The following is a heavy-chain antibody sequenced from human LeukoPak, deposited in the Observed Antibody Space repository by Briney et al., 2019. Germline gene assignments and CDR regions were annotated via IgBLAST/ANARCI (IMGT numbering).Heavy chain of an antibody. CDR1: GFTFSSYW. CDR2: INSDGSST. J-gene: IGHJ6*02. D-gene: IGHD2-2*01. CDR3: ARVAEDIVVVPAARRYYYYGMDV. Sequence: GGSLRLSCAASGFTFSSYWMHWVRQAPGKGLVWVSRINSDGSSTSYADSVKGRFTISRDNAKNTLYLQMNSLRAEDTAVYYCARVAEDIVVVPAARRYYYYGMDVWGQGTTVTVSS. V-gene: IGHV3-74*01.